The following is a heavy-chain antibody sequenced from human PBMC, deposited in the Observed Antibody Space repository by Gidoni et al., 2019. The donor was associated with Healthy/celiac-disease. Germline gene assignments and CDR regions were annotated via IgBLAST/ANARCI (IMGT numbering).Heavy chain of an antibody. CDR1: GFPFRTYS. V-gene: IGHV3-21*01. CDR2: ISSSSSYI. D-gene: IGHD6-19*01. CDR3: ARASGLGIYYYYGMDV. Sequence: EVQLVESGGGLVKPGGSLRLSCSASGFPFRTYSMNWVRQAPGKGLEWVSSISSSSSYIYYADSVKGRFTISRDNAKNSLYLQMNSLRAEDTAVYYCARASGLGIYYYYGMDVWGQGTTVTVSS. J-gene: IGHJ6*02.